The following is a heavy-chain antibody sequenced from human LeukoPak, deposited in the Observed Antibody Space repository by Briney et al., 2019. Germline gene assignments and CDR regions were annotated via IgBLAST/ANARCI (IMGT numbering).Heavy chain of an antibody. V-gene: IGHV3-66*02. J-gene: IGHJ4*02. Sequence: GGSLSPSRPPSAFTATIDYMGCVRHAPGGGREWVSIIYSGGDTYYADSVKGRFTIPRDNSKNTLYLQMNSLRAEDTAVYYCARDRYPTIFGGWGQGTLVTVSS. D-gene: IGHD3-3*01. CDR1: AFTATIDY. CDR3: ARDRYPTIFGG. CDR2: IYSGGDT.